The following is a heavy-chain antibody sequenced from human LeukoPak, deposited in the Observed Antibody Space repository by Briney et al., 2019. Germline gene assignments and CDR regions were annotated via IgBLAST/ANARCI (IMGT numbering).Heavy chain of an antibody. V-gene: IGHV4-59*01. D-gene: IGHD4-23*01. CDR2: IYYSGST. Sequence: SETLSLTCTVSGGSISSYYWSWIRQPPGKGLEWIGYIYYSGSTNYNPSLKSRVTISVDTSKNQFSLKLSSVTAADTAVYYCATSDYGGNSVFDYWGQGTLVTVSP. CDR3: ATSDYGGNSVFDY. J-gene: IGHJ4*02. CDR1: GGSISSYY.